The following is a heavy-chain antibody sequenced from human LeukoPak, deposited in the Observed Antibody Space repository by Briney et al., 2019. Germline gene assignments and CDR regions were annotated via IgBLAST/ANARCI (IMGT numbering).Heavy chain of an antibody. V-gene: IGHV4-34*01. Sequence: NSSETLSLTCAVYGGSFSGYYWSWIRQPPGKGLEWIGEINHSGSTNYNPSLKSRVTISVDTSKNQFSLKLSSVTAADTAVYYCARHGVGWLQYNGYYFDYWGQGTLVTVSS. CDR2: INHSGST. CDR3: ARHGVGWLQYNGYYFDY. CDR1: GGSFSGYY. D-gene: IGHD5-24*01. J-gene: IGHJ4*02.